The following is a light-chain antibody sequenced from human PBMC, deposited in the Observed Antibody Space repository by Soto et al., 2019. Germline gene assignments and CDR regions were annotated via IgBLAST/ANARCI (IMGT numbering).Light chain of an antibody. J-gene: IGLJ1*01. CDR1: SSNIGSRT. CDR2: NNN. CDR3: AAWDDSLNAYV. Sequence: QSALTQPPSASAAPGQRVTISCSGSSSNIGSRTVNWYQQLPGTAPKLLISNNNQRPSGVPDRFSGSKSGTSASLAISGLQSEDEADYYCAAWDDSLNAYVFGIGTKVTVL. V-gene: IGLV1-44*01.